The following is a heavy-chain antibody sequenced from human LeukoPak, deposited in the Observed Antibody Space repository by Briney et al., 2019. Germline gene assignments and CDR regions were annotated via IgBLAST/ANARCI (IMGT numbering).Heavy chain of an antibody. J-gene: IGHJ4*02. Sequence: GGSQRLSCAASGFTFSSYEMNWVRQAPGRGLEWVSYINSGGTTIYYADSVKGRFTISRDNAKNSLYLQMNSLRAEDTAVYYCARGDSCPTYWGQGTLVTVSS. D-gene: IGHD2-15*01. CDR2: INSGGTTI. CDR1: GFTFSSYE. V-gene: IGHV3-48*03. CDR3: ARGDSCPTY.